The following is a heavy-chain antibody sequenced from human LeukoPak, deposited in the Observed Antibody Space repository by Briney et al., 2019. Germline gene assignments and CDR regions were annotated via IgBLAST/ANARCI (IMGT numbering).Heavy chain of an antibody. J-gene: IGHJ4*02. V-gene: IGHV4-39*07. Sequence: SETLSLTCTASGCSISSSSYYWSWMRQPPEKGLEWIGSIYYSGSTYYNPSLKSRVTISVDTSKKQFSLKLSSVTAADTAVYYCARANLGVVPAAIDRITTNYFDCWGQGTLVTVSS. CDR2: IYYSGST. CDR3: ARANLGVVPAAIDRITTNYFDC. CDR1: GCSISSSSYY. D-gene: IGHD2-2*01.